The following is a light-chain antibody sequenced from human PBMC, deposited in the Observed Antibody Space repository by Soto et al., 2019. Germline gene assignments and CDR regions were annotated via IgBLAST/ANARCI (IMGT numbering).Light chain of an antibody. CDR1: QGISSY. CDR2: AAS. CDR3: QQYDNLPIT. J-gene: IGKJ5*01. Sequence: DIQLTQSPSFLSASVGDRVTITCRASQGISSYLAWYQQKPRKAPKLLIYAASTLQSGVPSRFSGSGSGTEFTLTISSLQPENIATYYCQQYDNLPITFGQGTRLEIK. V-gene: IGKV1-9*01.